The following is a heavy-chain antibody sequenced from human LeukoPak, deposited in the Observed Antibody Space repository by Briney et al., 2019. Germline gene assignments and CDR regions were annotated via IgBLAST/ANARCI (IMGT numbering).Heavy chain of an antibody. V-gene: IGHV3-21*01. CDR2: ISSSSSYI. Sequence: GRSLRLSCAASGFTFSSYGMHWVRQAPGKGLEWDSSISSSSSYIYYADSVKGRFTISRDNAKNSLYLQMNSLRAEDTAVYYCARLRRYHLQSTGFDYWGQGTLVTVSS. CDR3: ARLRRYHLQSTGFDY. D-gene: IGHD1-1*01. J-gene: IGHJ4*02. CDR1: GFTFSSYG.